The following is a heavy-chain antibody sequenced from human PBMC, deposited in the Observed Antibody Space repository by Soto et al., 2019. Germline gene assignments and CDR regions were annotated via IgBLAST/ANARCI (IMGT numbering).Heavy chain of an antibody. Sequence: EVQLLESGGGLVQPGGSLRLSCAASGFTFSNYAMNWVRQAPGKGLESVSAISGSGDSTYYADSVKGRFTISRDNSKNTLYLQMNSLRAEDTAVYYCARRSSSWYFDYWGQGTLVTVSS. CDR3: ARRSSSWYFDY. J-gene: IGHJ4*02. CDR1: GFTFSNYA. CDR2: ISGSGDST. D-gene: IGHD6-13*01. V-gene: IGHV3-23*01.